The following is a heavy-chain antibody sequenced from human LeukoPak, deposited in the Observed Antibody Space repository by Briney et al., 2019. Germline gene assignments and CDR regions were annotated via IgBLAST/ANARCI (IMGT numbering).Heavy chain of an antibody. J-gene: IGHJ4*02. CDR1: GFTFSDYY. CDR3: AGDWDYYGSGSYLAY. CDR2: ISSSGSTI. V-gene: IGHV3-11*01. D-gene: IGHD3-10*01. Sequence: PGGSLRLSCAASGFTFSDYYMSWIRQAPGKGLEWVSYISSSGSTIYYADSVKGRFTISRDNAKNSLYLQMNSLRAEDTAVYYCAGDWDYYGSGSYLAYWGQGTLVTVSS.